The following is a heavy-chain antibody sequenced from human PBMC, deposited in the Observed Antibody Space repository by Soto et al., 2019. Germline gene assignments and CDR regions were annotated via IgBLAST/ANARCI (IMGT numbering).Heavy chain of an antibody. D-gene: IGHD3-22*01. CDR3: GAEGDGSGSYYYGMDV. Sequence: QVQLVQSGAEVKKPGSSVKVSCQASGGTFSSYDITWVRQAPGQGREWMGGIIPILGRANCAQKFQGRVTITADESTSTAYMELISRRSYDTAVYYCGAEGDGSGSYYYGMDVGGQGTTVTVSS. CDR2: IIPILGRA. V-gene: IGHV1-69*12. CDR1: GGTFSSYD. J-gene: IGHJ6*02.